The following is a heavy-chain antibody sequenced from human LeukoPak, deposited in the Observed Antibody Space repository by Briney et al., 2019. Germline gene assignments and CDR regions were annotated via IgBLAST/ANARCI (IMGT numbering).Heavy chain of an antibody. CDR2: ITPIFGTA. V-gene: IGHV1-69*13. CDR3: ARDRGDGYNSGFDY. CDR1: GGTFSSYA. Sequence: ASVKVSCKASGGTFSSYAISWVRQAPGQGLEWMGGITPIFGTANYAQKFQGRVTITADESTSTAYMELSSLRSEDTAVYYCARDRGDGYNSGFDYWGQGTLVTVSS. J-gene: IGHJ4*02. D-gene: IGHD5-24*01.